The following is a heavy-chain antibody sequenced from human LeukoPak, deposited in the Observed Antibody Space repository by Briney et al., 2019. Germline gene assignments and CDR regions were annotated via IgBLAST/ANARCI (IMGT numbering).Heavy chain of an antibody. CDR3: AKEVVPAA. CDR1: GYTLSSSE. Sequence: GGSLRVSCAGSGYTLSSSEMSWVRQAPGKGLEWVSAISGSGGSTYYADSVKGRFTISRDNSKNTLYLQMNSLRAEDTAVYYCAKEVVPAAGGQGTLVTVSS. D-gene: IGHD2-2*01. J-gene: IGHJ4*02. V-gene: IGHV3-23*01. CDR2: ISGSGGST.